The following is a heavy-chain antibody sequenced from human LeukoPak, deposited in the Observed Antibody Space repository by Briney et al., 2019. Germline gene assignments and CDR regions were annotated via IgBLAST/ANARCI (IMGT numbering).Heavy chain of an antibody. J-gene: IGHJ4*02. V-gene: IGHV1-24*01. Sequence: ASVKVSCKVSGYTLTELSMHWVRQAPGKGLEWMGGFDPEDGETIYAQKFQGRVTMTEDTSTDTAYMELSSLRSEDTAVYYCATVIGYCSSTSCPLPDYWGQGTLVTVSS. D-gene: IGHD2-2*01. CDR1: GYTLTELS. CDR3: ATVIGYCSSTSCPLPDY. CDR2: FDPEDGET.